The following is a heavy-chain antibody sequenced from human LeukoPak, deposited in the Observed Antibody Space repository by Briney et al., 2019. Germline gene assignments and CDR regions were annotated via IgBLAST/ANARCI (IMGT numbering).Heavy chain of an antibody. CDR1: GFTFSSYW. D-gene: IGHD6-19*01. J-gene: IGHJ4*02. CDR2: IKQDGSEK. Sequence: PGGSLRLSCAASGFTFSSYWMSWVRQAPGKGLEWVANIKQDGSEKYYVDSVKGRFTISRDNAKNSLYLQMNSLRAEDTAVYYCERFPGVGSGYSSYLDYWGQGTLVTVSS. CDR3: ERFPGVGSGYSSYLDY. V-gene: IGHV3-7*01.